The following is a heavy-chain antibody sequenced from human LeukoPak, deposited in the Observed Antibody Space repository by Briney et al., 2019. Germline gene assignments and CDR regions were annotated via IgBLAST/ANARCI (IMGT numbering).Heavy chain of an antibody. Sequence: SETLSLTCTVSGGSISSYYWSWIRQPPGKGLEWIGEIYYIGSTNYNPSLKSRVTISVDTSKNQFSLKLTSVTAADTAVYYCARGTHYGDYDYWGQGTLVTVSS. J-gene: IGHJ4*02. V-gene: IGHV4-59*12. CDR1: GGSISSYY. D-gene: IGHD4-17*01. CDR3: ARGTHYGDYDY. CDR2: IYYIGST.